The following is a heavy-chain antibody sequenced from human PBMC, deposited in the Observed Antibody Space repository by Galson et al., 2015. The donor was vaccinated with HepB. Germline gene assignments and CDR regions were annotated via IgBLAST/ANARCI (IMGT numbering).Heavy chain of an antibody. V-gene: IGHV1-18*01. Sequence: SVKVSCKASGYTFSNYGVTWVRQVPGRGLEWMGWISAKEGKTNYAQKFQDRVVMTTDTSTRTAFLEQRSLRSDDTAVYYCAREHMPGPWGDYWGQGTPVAVSS. D-gene: IGHD7-27*01. J-gene: IGHJ4*02. CDR2: ISAKEGKT. CDR1: GYTFSNYG. CDR3: AREHMPGPWGDY.